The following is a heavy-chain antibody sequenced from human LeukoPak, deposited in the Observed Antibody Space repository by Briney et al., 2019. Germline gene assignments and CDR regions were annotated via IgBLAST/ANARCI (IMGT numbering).Heavy chain of an antibody. CDR3: ARVPSYYYDSSGYLPLDY. CDR2: INPNSGGK. CDR1: GYTFTGYY. D-gene: IGHD3-22*01. Sequence: GASVRVSCKASGYTFTGYYMHWVRQAPGQGVEWMGWINPNSGGKNYAQKFQGRVTMTRDTSISTAYVELSRLRSDDTAVYYCARVPSYYYDSSGYLPLDYRGQGTLVTVS. V-gene: IGHV1-2*02. J-gene: IGHJ4*02.